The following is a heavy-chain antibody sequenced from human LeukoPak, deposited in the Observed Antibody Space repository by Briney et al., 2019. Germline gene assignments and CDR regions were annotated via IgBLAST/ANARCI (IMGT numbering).Heavy chain of an antibody. J-gene: IGHJ4*02. CDR2: IYSGGNT. V-gene: IGHV3-53*01. Sequence: GGSLRLSCTVSGFTVSSNSVSWVRQAPGKGLEWVSFIYSGGNTHYSDSVKGRFTISRDNSKNTLYLQMNSLRAEDTAVYYCARVVRVRLGYWGQGTLVTVSS. CDR3: ARVVRVRLGY. CDR1: GFTVSSNS. D-gene: IGHD3-10*01.